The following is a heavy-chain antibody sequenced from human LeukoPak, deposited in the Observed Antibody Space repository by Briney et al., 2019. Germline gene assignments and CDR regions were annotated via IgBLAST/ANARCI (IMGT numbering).Heavy chain of an antibody. CDR2: ISSSGSTI. J-gene: IGHJ6*03. CDR3: ARGKVVAVPAAMGNYYMDV. D-gene: IGHD2-2*01. Sequence: PGGSLRLSCAASGFTFSSYEMNWVRQAPGKGLEWVSYISSSGSTIYYADSVKGRFTISRDNAKNSLYLQMNSLRAEDTAVYYCARGKVVAVPAAMGNYYMDVWGKGTTVTVSS. V-gene: IGHV3-48*03. CDR1: GFTFSSYE.